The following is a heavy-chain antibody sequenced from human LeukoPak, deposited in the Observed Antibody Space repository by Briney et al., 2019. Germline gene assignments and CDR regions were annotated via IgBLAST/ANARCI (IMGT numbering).Heavy chain of an antibody. CDR1: GFTFSDYW. CDR3: ARGTYYHQR. D-gene: IGHD2/OR15-2a*01. Sequence: GGSLRLSCAASGFTFSDYWMSWVRQAPGKGLEWVANIKPDGSEKYYVDSVKGRFTISRDNAKNSLYLQVNSLRDEDTAVYYCARGTYYHQRWGQGALVTVSS. CDR2: IKPDGSEK. J-gene: IGHJ4*02. V-gene: IGHV3-7*01.